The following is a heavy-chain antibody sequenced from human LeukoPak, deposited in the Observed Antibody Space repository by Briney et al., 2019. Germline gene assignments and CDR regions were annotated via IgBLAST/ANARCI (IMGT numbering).Heavy chain of an antibody. D-gene: IGHD6-19*01. CDR3: ARRGWLVNFDY. J-gene: IGHJ4*02. V-gene: IGHV3-23*01. Sequence: GGSLRLSCAASGFTFSNNAMSWVRQAPGKGPEWVSSISSSGDNTHYADSVKGRFTISRDNSKDTLYLQMNTLRAEDTAIYYCARRGWLVNFDYWGQGTLVTVSS. CDR2: ISSSGDNT. CDR1: GFTFSNNA.